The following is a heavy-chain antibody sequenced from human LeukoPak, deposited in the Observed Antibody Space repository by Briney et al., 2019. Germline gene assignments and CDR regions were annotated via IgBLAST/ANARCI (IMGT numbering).Heavy chain of an antibody. CDR1: GFTFSNYW. CDR2: INEDGSEK. V-gene: IGHV3-7*01. Sequence: GGSLRLSCAASGFTFSNYWMSWVRQAPGKGLEWVANINEDGSEKNYVDSVKGRFTISRDDAKKTLYLQMNSLRAEDTGVYYCARDKYCSDGDCDGGSKFDYSGQGTLVTVSS. D-gene: IGHD2-21*02. J-gene: IGHJ4*02. CDR3: ARDKYCSDGDCDGGSKFDY.